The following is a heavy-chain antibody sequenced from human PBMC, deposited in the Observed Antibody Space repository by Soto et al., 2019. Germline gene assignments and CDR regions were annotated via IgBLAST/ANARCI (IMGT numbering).Heavy chain of an antibody. CDR2: IYYTRST. J-gene: IGHJ4*02. Sequence: PSETLSLTCSVSGASIRSGDYYWSWLRQSPGKGLEWIGHIYYTRSTFYSPSLKSRLTISLDTSKNQFSLDLRSVTAADTAMYYCARIEMASIKWGRGTLVTVSS. V-gene: IGHV4-30-4*08. CDR1: GASIRSGDYY. CDR3: ARIEMASIK.